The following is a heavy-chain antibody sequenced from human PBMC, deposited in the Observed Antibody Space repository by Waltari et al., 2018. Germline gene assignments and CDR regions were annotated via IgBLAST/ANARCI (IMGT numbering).Heavy chain of an antibody. CDR3: AKDLIAVAGTGAFDI. CDR1: GFTFDDYT. CDR2: ISWDGGST. J-gene: IGHJ3*02. Sequence: EVQLVESGGVVVQPGGSLRLSCAASGFTFDDYTMHWVRQAPGKGLEWVSLISWDGGSTDYADSVKGRYTISRDNSKNSLYLQMNSLRTEDTALYYCAKDLIAVAGTGAFDIWGQGTMVTVSS. D-gene: IGHD6-19*01. V-gene: IGHV3-43*01.